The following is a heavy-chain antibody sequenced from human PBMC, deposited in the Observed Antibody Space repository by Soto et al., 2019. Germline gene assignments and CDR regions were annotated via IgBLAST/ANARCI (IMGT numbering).Heavy chain of an antibody. Sequence: GGSLRLSCRTSGFTFGGYAINWVRQAPGRGLEWVGSIRRKAYYGTTEYAPSMKDRFTISRDDSRSIAYLQLDSLKTEDTAVYYCSRGRLSDWELLPSYFDYWGQGTPVTVSS. CDR1: GFTFGGYA. CDR2: IRRKAYYGTT. V-gene: IGHV3-49*04. D-gene: IGHD1-26*01. CDR3: SRGRLSDWELLPSYFDY. J-gene: IGHJ4*02.